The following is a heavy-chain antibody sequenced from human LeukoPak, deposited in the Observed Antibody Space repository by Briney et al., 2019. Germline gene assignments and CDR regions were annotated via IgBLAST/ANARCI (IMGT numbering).Heavy chain of an antibody. Sequence: PGGSLRLSCAPSGFTFSSYEMNWVPQAPGKGREWFSYISSSGSTIYYADSVTGRFTISRDNAKNSLYLQMNSLRAEDTAVYYCNHLAVAGDAFDIWGQGTMVTVSS. CDR1: GFTFSSYE. J-gene: IGHJ3*02. CDR2: ISSSGSTI. CDR3: NHLAVAGDAFDI. V-gene: IGHV3-48*03. D-gene: IGHD2-15*01.